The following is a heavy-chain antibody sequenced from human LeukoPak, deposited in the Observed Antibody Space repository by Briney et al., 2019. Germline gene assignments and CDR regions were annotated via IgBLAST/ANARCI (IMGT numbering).Heavy chain of an antibody. CDR3: ASQYCSGGSCYDVDY. D-gene: IGHD2-15*01. CDR2: IDPSDSYT. CDR1: GYGFTSYW. J-gene: IGHJ4*02. Sequence: GESLKISCKGSGYGFTSYWISWVRQMPGKGLEWMGRIDPSDSYTNYSPSFQGHVTISADKSISTAYLQWSSLKASDTAMYYCASQYCSGGSCYDVDYWGQGTLVAVSS. V-gene: IGHV5-10-1*01.